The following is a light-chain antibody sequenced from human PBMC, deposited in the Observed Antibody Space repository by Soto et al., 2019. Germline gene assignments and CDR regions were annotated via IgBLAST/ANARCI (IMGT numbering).Light chain of an antibody. CDR2: TTN. CDR1: YSNLGSNS. J-gene: IGLJ1*01. Sequence: QSVLTQPPSASGTPGQRVTISCSGSYSNLGSNSVNWYQLLPGTAPKLLIHTTNQRPSGVPDRFSGSKSGTSASLAISGLQSEDEADYYCAAWDDSLNGDVFGTGTKVTVL. CDR3: AAWDDSLNGDV. V-gene: IGLV1-44*01.